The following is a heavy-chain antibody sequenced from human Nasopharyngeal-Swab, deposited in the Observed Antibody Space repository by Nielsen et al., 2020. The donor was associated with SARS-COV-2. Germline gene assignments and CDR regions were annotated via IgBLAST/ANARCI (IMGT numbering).Heavy chain of an antibody. CDR1: GYTFTSYD. J-gene: IGHJ3*02. CDR3: AVDGVGATPREYAFDI. CDR2: MNPNSGNT. Sequence: ASVKVSCKASGYTFTSYDINWVRQATGQGLEWMGWMNPNSGNTGYAQKFQGRATMTRNTSISTAYMELSSLRSEDTAVYYCAVDGVGATPREYAFDIWGQGTMVAVSS. D-gene: IGHD1-26*01. V-gene: IGHV1-8*01.